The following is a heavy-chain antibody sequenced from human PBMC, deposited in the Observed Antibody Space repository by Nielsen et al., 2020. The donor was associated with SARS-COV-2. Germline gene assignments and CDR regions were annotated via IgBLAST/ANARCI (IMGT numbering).Heavy chain of an antibody. CDR2: ISYDGTNK. CDR1: GFTFNNYA. Sequence: GESLKISCAASGFTFNNYAVHWVRQAPGKGLEWVAVISYDGTNKYYADSVKGRFTISRDNSKNTLYLQMNSLRPEDTAVYYCARPAKYYDILTGYDGAFDIWGQGTMVTVSS. CDR3: ARPAKYYDILTGYDGAFDI. J-gene: IGHJ3*02. D-gene: IGHD3-9*01. V-gene: IGHV3-30*04.